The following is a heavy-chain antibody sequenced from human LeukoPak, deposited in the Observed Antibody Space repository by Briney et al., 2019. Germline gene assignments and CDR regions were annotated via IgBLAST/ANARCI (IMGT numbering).Heavy chain of an antibody. V-gene: IGHV4-39*01. CDR2: IYYSGST. D-gene: IGHD2-15*01. CDR1: GGSISSSSYY. Sequence: PSETLSLTCTVSGGSISSSSYYWGWIRQPPGKGLEWIGSIYYSGSTYYNPSLKSRVTISVDTSKNQFSLKLSSVTAADTAVYYCASPPRGQLLPLFDYWGQGALVTVSS. J-gene: IGHJ4*02. CDR3: ASPPRGQLLPLFDY.